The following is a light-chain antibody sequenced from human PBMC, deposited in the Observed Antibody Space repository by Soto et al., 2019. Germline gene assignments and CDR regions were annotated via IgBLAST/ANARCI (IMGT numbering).Light chain of an antibody. Sequence: DIQMTQSPSSLPASVGDSVTITCRASQSISSYLNWFQQKPGTAPKLLIYAASRLQSGVPSRFSGSGSGTDFTLTISSLQPADFATYYCQQSYRTPWTFGQGTKVDI. V-gene: IGKV1-39*01. CDR2: AAS. CDR3: QQSYRTPWT. CDR1: QSISSY. J-gene: IGKJ1*01.